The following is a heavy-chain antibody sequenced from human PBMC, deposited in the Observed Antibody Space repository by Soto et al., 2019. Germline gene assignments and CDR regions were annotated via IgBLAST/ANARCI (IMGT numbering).Heavy chain of an antibody. D-gene: IGHD2-15*01. V-gene: IGHV3-23*01. CDR2: ITGSGATR. CDR1: GFTFSSFA. Sequence: GGSLRLSCTASGFTFSSFAMSWVRQAPGKGLEWVSEITGSGATRNHADSVRGRFTISRDNSRNTLYLQMDSLRAEDTATYYCARDHYTGGYCSGGSCSQDSDYYMDVWGKGTPVTVSS. J-gene: IGHJ6*03. CDR3: ARDHYTGGYCSGGSCSQDSDYYMDV.